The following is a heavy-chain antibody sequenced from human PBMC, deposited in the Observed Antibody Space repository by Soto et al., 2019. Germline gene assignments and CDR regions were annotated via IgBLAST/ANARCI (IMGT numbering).Heavy chain of an antibody. CDR1: GGTFSSYA. V-gene: IGHV1-69*06. J-gene: IGHJ5*02. Sequence: SVKVSCKASGGTFSSYAISWVRQAPGQGLEWMGGIIPIFGTANYAQKFQGRVTITADKSTSTAYMELSSLRSEDTAVYYCAREPTHPGDNWFDTWGQGTLVTVSS. CDR2: IIPIFGTA. D-gene: IGHD4-17*01. CDR3: AREPTHPGDNWFDT.